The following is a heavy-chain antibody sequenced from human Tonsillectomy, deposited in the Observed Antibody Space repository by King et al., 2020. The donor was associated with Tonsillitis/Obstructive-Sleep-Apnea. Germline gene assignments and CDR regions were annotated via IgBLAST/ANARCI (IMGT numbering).Heavy chain of an antibody. D-gene: IGHD2-2*01. Sequence: VQLQQWGAGLLKPSETLALTCAVFGGSLSDYSWTWIRQPPGKGLEWIGETDHGGITNYNPSLKSRVIISIDTSKNQFSLKLTSVTAADTGVYYFARAPRSSTKIYNYYYMDVWGKGTTVTVSS. CDR3: ARAPRSSTKIYNYYYMDV. V-gene: IGHV4-34*01. CDR1: GGSLSDYS. J-gene: IGHJ6*03. CDR2: TDHGGIT.